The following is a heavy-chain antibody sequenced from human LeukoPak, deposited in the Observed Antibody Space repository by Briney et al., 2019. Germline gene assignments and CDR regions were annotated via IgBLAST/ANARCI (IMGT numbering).Heavy chain of an antibody. D-gene: IGHD2-2*01. J-gene: IGHJ6*02. CDR1: GFTFSSYG. CDR3: ARDAGYCSSTSCYADYYYGMDV. V-gene: IGHV3-33*01. CDR2: IWYDGSNK. Sequence: GGSLRLSCAASGFTFSSYGMHWVRQAPGKGLEWVAVIWYDGSNKYYADSVKGRFTISRDNSKNTLYLQMNSLGAEDTAVYYCARDAGYCSSTSCYADYYYGMDVWGQGTTVTVSS.